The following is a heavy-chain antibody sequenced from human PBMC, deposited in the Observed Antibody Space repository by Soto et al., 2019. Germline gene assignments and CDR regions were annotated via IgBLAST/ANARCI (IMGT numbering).Heavy chain of an antibody. D-gene: IGHD6-6*01. J-gene: IGHJ6*02. CDR2: ISYDGSNK. CDR3: AKDLSSLDYYGMDV. CDR1: GFTFSSYG. Sequence: GGSLRLSCAASGFTFSSYGMHWVRQAPGKGLEWVAVISYDGSNKYYADSVKGRFTISRDNSKNTLYLQMNSLRAEDTAVYYCAKDLSSLDYYGMDVWGQGTTVTVSS. V-gene: IGHV3-30*18.